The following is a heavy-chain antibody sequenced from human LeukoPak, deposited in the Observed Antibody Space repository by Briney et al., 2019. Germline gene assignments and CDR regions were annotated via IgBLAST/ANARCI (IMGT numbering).Heavy chain of an antibody. D-gene: IGHD1-1*01. CDR3: ARDSRTKRRYFDY. Sequence: GGSLRLSCAASGFTFSSYSMNWVRQAPGKGLEWVSSISSGSSYIYYADSVKGRFTISRDNAKNSLYLQMNSLRAEDTAVYYCARDSRTKRRYFDYWGQGTLVTVSS. V-gene: IGHV3-21*01. CDR2: ISSGSSYI. CDR1: GFTFSSYS. J-gene: IGHJ4*02.